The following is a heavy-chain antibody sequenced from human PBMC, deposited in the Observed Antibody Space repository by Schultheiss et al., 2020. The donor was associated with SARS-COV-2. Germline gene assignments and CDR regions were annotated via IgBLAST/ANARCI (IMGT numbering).Heavy chain of an antibody. CDR3: ARDLFYGDYPPGGYYGMDV. Sequence: SETLSLTCTVSGGSISSYYWSWIRQPPGKGLEWIGYIYYSGSTNYNPSLKSRVTISVDTSKNQFSLKLSSVTAADTAVYYCARDLFYGDYPPGGYYGMDVWGKGTTVTVSS. J-gene: IGHJ6*04. D-gene: IGHD4-17*01. CDR2: IYYSGST. CDR1: GGSISSYY. V-gene: IGHV4-59*01.